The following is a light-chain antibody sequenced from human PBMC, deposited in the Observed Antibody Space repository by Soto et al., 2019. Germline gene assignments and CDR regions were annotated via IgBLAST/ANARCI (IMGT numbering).Light chain of an antibody. V-gene: IGKV3-15*01. CDR2: GAS. J-gene: IGKJ5*01. Sequence: ERVMMQSPATLSVSPGERATLSCLAIQSVSSNLASYQQKPCQAHRLLVYGASTRATGIPARFSGSGAGTEFTLTISSLQSDDFAAHYCQQYNNWPPITFGQGTRLEN. CDR3: QQYNNWPPIT. CDR1: QSVSSN.